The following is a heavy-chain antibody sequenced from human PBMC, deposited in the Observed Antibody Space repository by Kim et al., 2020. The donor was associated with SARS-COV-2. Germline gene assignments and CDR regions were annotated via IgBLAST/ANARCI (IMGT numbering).Heavy chain of an antibody. J-gene: IGHJ6*02. CDR1: GGSISSYY. V-gene: IGHV4-59*13. CDR3: ARTPIYSSGWGDYYYYGMDV. CDR2: IYYSGST. Sequence: SETLSLTCTVSGGSISSYYWSWIRQPPGKGLEWIGYIYYSGSTNYNPSLKSRVTISVDTSKNQFSPKLSSVTAADTAVYYCARTPIYSSGWGDYYYYGMDVWGQGTTVTVSS. D-gene: IGHD6-19*01.